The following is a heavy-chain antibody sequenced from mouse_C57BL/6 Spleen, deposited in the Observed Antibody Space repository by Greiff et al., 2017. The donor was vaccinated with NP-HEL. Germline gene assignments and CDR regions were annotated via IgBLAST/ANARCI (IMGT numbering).Heavy chain of an antibody. Sequence: QVHVKQSGAELARPGASVKLSCKASGYTFTSYGISWVKQRTGQGLEWIGEIYPRSGNTYYNEKFKGKATLTADKSSSTAYMELRSLTSEDSAVYFCAIITTVVAKDYWGQGTTLTVSS. D-gene: IGHD1-1*01. J-gene: IGHJ2*01. CDR2: IYPRSGNT. CDR1: GYTFTSYG. V-gene: IGHV1-81*01. CDR3: AIITTVVAKDY.